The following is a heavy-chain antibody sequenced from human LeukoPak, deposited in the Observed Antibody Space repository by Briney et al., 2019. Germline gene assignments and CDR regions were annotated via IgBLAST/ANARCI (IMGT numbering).Heavy chain of an antibody. V-gene: IGHV4-39*01. D-gene: IGHD6-13*01. CDR1: GVSISSSSYS. CDR3: ARRGEAAAKGGRYFDQ. CDR2: IYYSGST. J-gene: IGHJ4*02. Sequence: PSETLSLTCTVSGVSISSSSYSWGWIRQPPGKGLEWIGNIYYSGSTYYNPSLKSRLTISVDTSKNQFSLKLSSVTAADTAVYFCARRGEAAAKGGRYFDQWGQGTLVTVSS.